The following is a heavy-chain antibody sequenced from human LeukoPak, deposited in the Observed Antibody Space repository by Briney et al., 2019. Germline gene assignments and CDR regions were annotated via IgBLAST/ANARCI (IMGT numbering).Heavy chain of an antibody. CDR1: GFSFSNYA. J-gene: IGHJ4*02. CDR2: ISFDINNK. D-gene: IGHD6-13*01. Sequence: GGSLRLSCAASGFSFSNYAMHWVRQAPGKGLEWVAVISFDINNKYYADSVKGRFAISRDNSKNTLYLQMNSLRPEDTAVYHCARGTGDTSSWYHDYWGQGTLVTVS. CDR3: ARGTGDTSSWYHDY. V-gene: IGHV3-30*09.